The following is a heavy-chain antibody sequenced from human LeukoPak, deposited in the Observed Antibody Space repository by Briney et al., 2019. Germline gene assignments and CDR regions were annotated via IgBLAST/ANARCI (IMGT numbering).Heavy chain of an antibody. CDR3: AREGGSSSRGAFDI. J-gene: IGHJ3*02. V-gene: IGHV1-58*02. CDR2: IVVGSGNT. CDR1: GFTFTSSA. Sequence: ASVKVSCKASGFTFTSSAMQWVRQARGQRLEWIGWIVVGSGNTNYAQKFQERVTITRDMSTSTAYMELSSLRSEDTAVYYCAREGGSSSRGAFDIWGQGTMVTVSS. D-gene: IGHD6-6*01.